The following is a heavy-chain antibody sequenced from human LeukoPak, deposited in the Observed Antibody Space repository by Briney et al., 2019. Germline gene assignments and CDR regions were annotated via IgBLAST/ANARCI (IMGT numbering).Heavy chain of an antibody. Sequence: GGSLRLSCAASGFTFDDYAMHWVRHARGKGLEWVSGISWNSGGIGDADSVKGRFTISRDNAKNSLHLQMNSLRAEDTALYYCAKGARSSSPNWLDPWGQGTLVTVSS. V-gene: IGHV3-9*01. CDR2: ISWNSGGI. CDR1: GFTFDDYA. D-gene: IGHD6-6*01. J-gene: IGHJ5*02. CDR3: AKGARSSSPNWLDP.